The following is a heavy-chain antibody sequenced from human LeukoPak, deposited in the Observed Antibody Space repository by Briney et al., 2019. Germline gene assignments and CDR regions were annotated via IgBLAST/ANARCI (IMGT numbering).Heavy chain of an antibody. V-gene: IGHV1-69*02. CDR1: GGTYT. D-gene: IGHD2/OR15-2a*01. CDR3: ARVYGDLDAFDI. CDR2: IIPILGIA. Sequence: SVKVSCKASGGTYTISWVRQGPGKGLEGMGRIIPILGIANYAQNVQGRGTITAYKSTSTAYMELSSLRSEDTAVYYCARVYGDLDAFDIWGQGTMVTVSS. J-gene: IGHJ3*02.